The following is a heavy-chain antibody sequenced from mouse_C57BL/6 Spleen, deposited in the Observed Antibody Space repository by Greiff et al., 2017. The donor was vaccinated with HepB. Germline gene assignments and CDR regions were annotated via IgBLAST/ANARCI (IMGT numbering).Heavy chain of an antibody. CDR3: ARREVDY. CDR2: INPSTGGA. Sequence: EVQLQQSGPELVKPGASVKISCKASGYSFTGYYMNWVKQSPEKSLEWIGEINPSTGGATYNQKFKAKATLTVDKSSSTAYMQLKSLTSEDSAVYYCARREVDYWGQGTSVTVSS. V-gene: IGHV1-42*01. CDR1: GYSFTGYY. J-gene: IGHJ4*01.